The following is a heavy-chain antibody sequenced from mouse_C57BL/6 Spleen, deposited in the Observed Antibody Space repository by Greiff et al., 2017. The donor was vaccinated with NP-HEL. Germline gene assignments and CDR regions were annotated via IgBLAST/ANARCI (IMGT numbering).Heavy chain of an antibody. J-gene: IGHJ4*01. CDR1: GFNIKDYY. D-gene: IGHD1-1*01. V-gene: IGHV14-1*01. CDR2: IDPEDGDT. CDR3: TTRGQGSGYRGGAMDY. Sequence: QSGAELVRPGASVKLSCTASGFNIKDYYMHWVKQRPEQGLEWIGRIDPEDGDTEYAPKFQGKATMTADTSSNTAYLQLRRLTSEDTAVYYCTTRGQGSGYRGGAMDYWGQGTSVTVSS.